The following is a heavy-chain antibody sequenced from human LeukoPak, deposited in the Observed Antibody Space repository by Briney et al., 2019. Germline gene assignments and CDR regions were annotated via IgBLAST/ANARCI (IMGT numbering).Heavy chain of an antibody. Sequence: SETLSLTCTVSGGPISGYYWSWIRQPPGKGLEWIGYMYYSGTTNYNPSLKSRVTISVDTSKNQFSLKLSSVTAADTAVYYCARLPGIAESGKAVDYWGQGTLVTVSS. CDR2: MYYSGTT. CDR3: ARLPGIAESGKAVDY. V-gene: IGHV4-59*01. CDR1: GGPISGYY. D-gene: IGHD6-19*01. J-gene: IGHJ4*02.